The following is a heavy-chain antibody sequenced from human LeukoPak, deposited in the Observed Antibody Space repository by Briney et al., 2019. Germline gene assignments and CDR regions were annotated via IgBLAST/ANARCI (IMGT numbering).Heavy chain of an antibody. D-gene: IGHD1-14*01. V-gene: IGHV4-30-2*01. CDR2: ICHSGSS. Sequence: PSQTLSLTCTVSGGSISSGGYYWSWIRQPPGKGLEWIGYICHSGSSYYNPSLKSRVTISVDRSKNQFSLKLSSVTAADTAVYYRARDSSALPPTNWYFDLWGRGTLVTVSS. CDR3: ARDSSALPPTNWYFDL. J-gene: IGHJ2*01. CDR1: GGSISSGGYY.